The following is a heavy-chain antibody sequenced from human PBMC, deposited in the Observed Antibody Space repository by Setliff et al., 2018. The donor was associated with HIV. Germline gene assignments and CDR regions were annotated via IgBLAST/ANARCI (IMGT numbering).Heavy chain of an antibody. J-gene: IGHJ4*01. V-gene: IGHV4-39*01. CDR1: GGSISSDSYY. CDR2: LFYNGAT. D-gene: IGHD6-19*01. Sequence: SETLSLTCTVAGGSISSDSYYWGWIRQPPGKGLESIGTLFYNGATYYSPSLKGRVIISVDTSKTQFSLRLTSVTAADPAVYYCARHFRYPGIAVAGIDYWGQGTLVTVSS. CDR3: ARHFRYPGIAVAGIDY.